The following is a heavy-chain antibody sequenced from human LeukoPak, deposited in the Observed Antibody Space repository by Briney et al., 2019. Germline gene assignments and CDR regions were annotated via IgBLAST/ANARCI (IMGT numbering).Heavy chain of an antibody. D-gene: IGHD3-22*01. V-gene: IGHV3-7*03. CDR3: ARHGYYGPLDAFDI. CDR2: IKQDGSEK. J-gene: IGHJ3*02. CDR1: GFTFSSYW. Sequence: GGSLRLSCAASGFTFSSYWMSWVRQAPGKGLEWVANIKQDGSEKYYVDSVKGRFTISRDNAKNSLYLQMNSLRAEDTAVYYCARHGYYGPLDAFDIWGQGTMVTVSS.